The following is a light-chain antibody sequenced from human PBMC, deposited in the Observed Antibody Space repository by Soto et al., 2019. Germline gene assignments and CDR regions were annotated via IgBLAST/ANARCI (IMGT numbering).Light chain of an antibody. Sequence: DIQMTPSPSSLSASVGDRVTITCRASQSISSYLNWYQQKPGKAPKLLIYAASSLQSGVPSRFSGTGSETDFTLTISRLEPEDFAVYYCQQYDNSPITFGQGTRLEIK. J-gene: IGKJ5*01. CDR1: QSISSY. CDR2: AAS. CDR3: QQYDNSPIT. V-gene: IGKV1-39*01.